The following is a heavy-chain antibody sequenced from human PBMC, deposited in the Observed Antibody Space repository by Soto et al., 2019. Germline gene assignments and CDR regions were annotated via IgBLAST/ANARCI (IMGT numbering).Heavy chain of an antibody. J-gene: IGHJ5*02. CDR3: ARDLSTAGSASNWFDP. CDR2: ISAYNANT. V-gene: IGHV1-18*01. Sequence: QVQLVQSGAEVKKPGASVKVSCKASGYTFTSYGISWVRQAPGQGLEWMGWISAYNANTNYAQKLQGRVTMTTDTSTSTAYMELRSLRSDDTAVYYCARDLSTAGSASNWFDPWGQGTLVTVSS. CDR1: GYTFTSYG. D-gene: IGHD3-10*01.